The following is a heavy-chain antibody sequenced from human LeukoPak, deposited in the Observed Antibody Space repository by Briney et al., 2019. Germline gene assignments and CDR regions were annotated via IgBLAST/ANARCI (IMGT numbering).Heavy chain of an antibody. V-gene: IGHV3-15*05. D-gene: IGHD3-3*01. J-gene: IGHJ4*02. Sequence: PGGSLRLSCAASGFTFSSYAMSWVRQAPGKGPEWVGRIRRKSDGGTADYAAPVKGRFAISRDDSQNMLFLQMNNLKTEDTAVYYCTTLRALRFPDDWGQGTLVIVSS. CDR1: GFTFSSYA. CDR3: TTLRALRFPDD. CDR2: IRRKSDGGTA.